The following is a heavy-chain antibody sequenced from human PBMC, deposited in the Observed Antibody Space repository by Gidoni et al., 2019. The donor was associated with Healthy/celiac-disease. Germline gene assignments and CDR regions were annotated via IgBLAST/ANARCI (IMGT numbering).Heavy chain of an antibody. Sequence: EVQLVESGGGLVKPGGSLRLPCAPSGFPFSSYSMHWVRQAPGKGLEWVSSISSSSSYIYYADSVKGRFTISRDNAKNSLYLQMNSLRAEDTAVYYCARDGFPHYYDSSGYYPYGHYWGQGTLVTVSS. D-gene: IGHD3-22*01. V-gene: IGHV3-21*01. CDR2: ISSSSSYI. CDR1: GFPFSSYS. J-gene: IGHJ4*02. CDR3: ARDGFPHYYDSSGYYPYGHY.